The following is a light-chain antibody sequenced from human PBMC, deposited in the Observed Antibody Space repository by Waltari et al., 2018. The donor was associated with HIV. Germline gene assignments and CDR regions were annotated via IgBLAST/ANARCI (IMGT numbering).Light chain of an antibody. CDR1: SSNIGSNS. CDR3: QSYDSSLSGYV. J-gene: IGLJ1*01. CDR2: SST. Sequence: QSVLTQPPSASGTPGQGLTISCSGSSSNIGSNSVNWFQHLPGTAPKLLIYSSTHRPSGVPARFSGSKSGTSASLAISGLQSADEADYYCQSYDSSLSGYVFGTGTKVTVL. V-gene: IGLV1-44*01.